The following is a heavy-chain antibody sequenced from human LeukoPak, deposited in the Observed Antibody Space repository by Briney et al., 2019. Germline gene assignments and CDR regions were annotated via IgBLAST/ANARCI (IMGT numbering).Heavy chain of an antibody. CDR2: ISSSSIYI. CDR3: ARGLPYVSGPSDAR. V-gene: IGHV3-21*01. Sequence: GGSLRLSCAAPGFSFDGYTMNWVRQAPGKGLEWVSSISSSSIYIFYADSVKGRFTISRDTAKSSVYLQMNSLRAEDTAVYYCARGLPYVSGPSDARWGLGTLVTVSS. J-gene: IGHJ4*02. D-gene: IGHD5-12*01. CDR1: GFSFDGYT.